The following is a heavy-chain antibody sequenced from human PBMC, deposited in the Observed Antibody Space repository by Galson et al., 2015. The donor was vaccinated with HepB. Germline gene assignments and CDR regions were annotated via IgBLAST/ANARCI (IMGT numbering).Heavy chain of an antibody. CDR3: ARVQRYGSGYSGYDSVAGTPPPLLGGMDV. J-gene: IGHJ6*02. Sequence: SLRLSCAASGFTFSSYSMNWVRQAPGKGLEWVSSISSSSSYIYYADSVKGRFTISRDNAKNSLYLQMNSLRAEDTAVYYCARVQRYGSGYSGYDSVAGTPPPLLGGMDVWGQGTTVTVSS. CDR1: GFTFSSYS. D-gene: IGHD5-12*01. V-gene: IGHV3-21*01. CDR2: ISSSSSYI.